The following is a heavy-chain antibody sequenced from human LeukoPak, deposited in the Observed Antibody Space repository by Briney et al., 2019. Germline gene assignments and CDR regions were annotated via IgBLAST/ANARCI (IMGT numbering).Heavy chain of an antibody. CDR3: ARSGYSSSWYNY. CDR1: GFTFDDYA. D-gene: IGHD6-13*01. CDR2: ISWNSGSI. V-gene: IGHV3-9*01. Sequence: GGSLRLSCAASGFTFDDYAMHWVRQAPGKGLEWVSGISWNSGSIGYADSVKGRFTISRDNAKNSLYLQMNSLRAEDTAVYYCARSGYSSSWYNYWGQGTLVTVSS. J-gene: IGHJ4*02.